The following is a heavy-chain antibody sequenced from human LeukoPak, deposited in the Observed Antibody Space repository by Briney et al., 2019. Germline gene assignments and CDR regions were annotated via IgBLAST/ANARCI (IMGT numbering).Heavy chain of an antibody. CDR2: MSGSGGST. CDR1: GFTFTSHG. CDR3: AKRYCSGGSCYSGLDF. J-gene: IGHJ4*02. V-gene: IGHV3-23*01. D-gene: IGHD2-15*01. Sequence: GRSLRLSCTTSGFTFTSHGMSWVRQAPGKGLEWVSAMSGSGGSTYYADSVKGRFTISRDISKNTLYLQMNSLRAEDTALYYCAKRYCSGGSCYSGLDFWGQGTLVTVSS.